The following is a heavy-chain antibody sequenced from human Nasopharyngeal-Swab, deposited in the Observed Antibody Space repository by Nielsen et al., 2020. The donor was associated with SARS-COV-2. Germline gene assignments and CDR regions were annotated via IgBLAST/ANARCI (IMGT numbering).Heavy chain of an antibody. Sequence: GSLRLSCTVSGGSISSRSYYWGWIRQPPGKGLEWIGSIYYSGSTYYNPSLKSRVTISVDTSKNQFSLKLSSVTAADTAVYYCVGSSWYGDYYYYYGRDVWGQGTTVTVSS. CDR2: IYYSGST. D-gene: IGHD6-13*01. CDR3: VGSSWYGDYYYYYGRDV. J-gene: IGHJ6*02. V-gene: IGHV4-39*07. CDR1: GGSISSRSYY.